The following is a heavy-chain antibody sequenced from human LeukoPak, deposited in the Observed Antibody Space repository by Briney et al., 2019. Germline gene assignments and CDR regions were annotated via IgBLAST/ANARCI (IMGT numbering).Heavy chain of an antibody. Sequence: GSLRLSRCGPWFNLKRLAMNLVRPAPGEGLELVSANYWCCGSTYYADSVKGRFTISRDNSKNTLYLQMNSLRAEDTAVYYCAKVLGYYYDSSGYYSYFDYWGQGTLVTVSS. CDR2: NYWCCGST. CDR3: AKVLGYYYDSSGYYSYFDY. V-gene: IGHV3-23*01. D-gene: IGHD3-22*01. J-gene: IGHJ4*02. CDR1: FNLKRLA.